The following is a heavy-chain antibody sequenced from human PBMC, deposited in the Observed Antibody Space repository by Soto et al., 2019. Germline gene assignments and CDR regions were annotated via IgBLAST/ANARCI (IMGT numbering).Heavy chain of an antibody. V-gene: IGHV4-59*01. D-gene: IGHD3-9*01. Sequence: PSETLSLTCTVSGGSISSYYCSWIRQPPGKGLEWIGYIYYSGSTNYNPSLKSRVTISVDTSKNQFSLKLSSVTAADTAVYYCARGLRYFDWLPFDYWGQGTLVTVSP. J-gene: IGHJ4*02. CDR2: IYYSGST. CDR3: ARGLRYFDWLPFDY. CDR1: GGSISSYY.